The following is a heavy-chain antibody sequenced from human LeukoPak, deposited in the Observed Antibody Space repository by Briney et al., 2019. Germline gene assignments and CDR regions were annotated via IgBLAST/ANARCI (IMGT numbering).Heavy chain of an antibody. J-gene: IGHJ4*02. D-gene: IGHD2-2*01. CDR2: IYYSGST. Sequence: SQTLSLTCTVSGGSISSGGYYWSWIRQHPVKGLEWIGYIYYSGSTNYNPSLKSRVTISVDTSKNQFSLKLSSVTAADTAVYYCARDRGYCSSTSCYRHFDYWGQGTLVTVSS. V-gene: IGHV4-31*03. CDR3: ARDRGYCSSTSCYRHFDY. CDR1: GGSISSGGYY.